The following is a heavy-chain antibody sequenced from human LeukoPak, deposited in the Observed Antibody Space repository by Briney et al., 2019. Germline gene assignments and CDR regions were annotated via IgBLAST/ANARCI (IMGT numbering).Heavy chain of an antibody. V-gene: IGHV3-48*03. CDR1: GFTFSSYE. CDR2: ISSSGRNI. D-gene: IGHD1-26*01. CDR3: TTGVIFGESYFEGLESYYGMDV. J-gene: IGHJ6*02. Sequence: GGSLRPSCAVSGFTFSSYEMNWVRQAPGKGLEWVSYISSSGRNIYYADSVNGRFTISRDNAKNSLYLQMNSLRAEDTAVYYCTTGVIFGESYFEGLESYYGMDVWGQGTTVTVSS.